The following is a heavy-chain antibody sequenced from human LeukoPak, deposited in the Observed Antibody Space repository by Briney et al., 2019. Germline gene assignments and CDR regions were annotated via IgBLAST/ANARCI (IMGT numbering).Heavy chain of an antibody. V-gene: IGHV3-23*01. Sequence: PGGSLRLSCAASGFTFSTYFMSWVRQAPGKGLEWVSAISGSGGSTYYADSVKGRFTISRDNSKNTLYLQMNSLRAEDTAVYYCAKAYGDYAYYYYGMDVWGQGTTVTVSS. D-gene: IGHD4-17*01. CDR2: ISGSGGST. CDR3: AKAYGDYAYYYYGMDV. CDR1: GFTFSTYF. J-gene: IGHJ6*02.